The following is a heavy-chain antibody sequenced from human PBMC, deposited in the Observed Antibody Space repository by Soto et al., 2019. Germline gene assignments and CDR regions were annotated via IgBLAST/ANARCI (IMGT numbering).Heavy chain of an antibody. CDR1: GFTFSSYG. CDR2: IWYDGSNK. J-gene: IGHJ4*02. D-gene: IGHD6-6*01. Sequence: QVQLVESGGGVVQPGRSLRLSCAASGFTFSSYGMHWVRQAPGKGLEWVAVIWYDGSNKYYADSMKGRFTISRDNSKNTLYLQMNSLRAEDTAVYYCARDLEYSSSHPGYWGQGTLVTVSS. CDR3: ARDLEYSSSHPGY. V-gene: IGHV3-33*01.